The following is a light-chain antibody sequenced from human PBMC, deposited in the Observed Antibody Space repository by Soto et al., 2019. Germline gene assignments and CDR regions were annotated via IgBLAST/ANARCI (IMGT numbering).Light chain of an antibody. CDR3: SSYTSSTTVV. J-gene: IGLJ2*01. CDR1: SSDVGRFNS. CDR2: EVG. Sequence: QSALTQPASVSGSPGQSITISCTGTSSDVGRFNSVSWYQQHPGKAPKLMIYEVGNRPSGVSDRFSGSKSGNTASLTISGLQAEDEADYYCSSYTSSTTVVFGGGTKVTVL. V-gene: IGLV2-14*01.